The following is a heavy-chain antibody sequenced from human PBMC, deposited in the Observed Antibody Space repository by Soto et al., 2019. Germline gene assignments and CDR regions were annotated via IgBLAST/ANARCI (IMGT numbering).Heavy chain of an antibody. Sequence: GGSLRLSCAASGFIFSSSWMSWVRQAPGRRLEWVAYIKQDGSEEHYVDSVKGRFTISRDNAKNSLYLQMNSLRVEDTAMYYCAKGGWFPDSWGQGTLVTVSS. CDR2: IKQDGSEE. CDR1: GFIFSSSW. CDR3: AKGGWFPDS. J-gene: IGHJ4*02. V-gene: IGHV3-7*01. D-gene: IGHD6-19*01.